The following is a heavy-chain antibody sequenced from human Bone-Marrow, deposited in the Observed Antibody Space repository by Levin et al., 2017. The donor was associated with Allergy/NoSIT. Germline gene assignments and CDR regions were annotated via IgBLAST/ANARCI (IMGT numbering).Heavy chain of an antibody. CDR1: GFSFSSYW. Sequence: GGSLRLSCAASGFSFSSYWMSWVRQTPGKGLEWVAKITQDGSAKYYVDSVKGRFTISRDNAKNSLYLQMNSLRAEDTAVYYCARERNYMDIWGKGTTVTVS. J-gene: IGHJ6*03. CDR2: ITQDGSAK. CDR3: ARERNYMDI. V-gene: IGHV3-7*03.